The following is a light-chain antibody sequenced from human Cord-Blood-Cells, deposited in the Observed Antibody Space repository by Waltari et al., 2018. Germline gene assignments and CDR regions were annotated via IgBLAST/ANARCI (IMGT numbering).Light chain of an antibody. CDR1: ALPKKY. CDR2: KDS. J-gene: IGLJ2*01. V-gene: IGLV3-16*01. CDR3: LSADSSGTYPV. Sequence: SYELTQPPSVSVSLGQMARITCSGEALPKKYAYWYQQKPGQFPVLVIYKDSERPSGIPERCSGSSSGTIVTLTISGVQAEDEADYYCLSADSSGTYPVFGGGTKLTVL.